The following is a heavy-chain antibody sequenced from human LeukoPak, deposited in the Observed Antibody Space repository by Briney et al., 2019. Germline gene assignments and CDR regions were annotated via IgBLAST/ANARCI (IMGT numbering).Heavy chain of an antibody. V-gene: IGHV3-74*01. J-gene: IGHJ4*02. CDR3: ARGRGAPWIAQDY. CDR2: INSDGSST. D-gene: IGHD3-10*01. Sequence: GGSLRLSCAASGFTFSSYWMHWVRQAPGNGLVWVSRINSDGSSTSYADSVKGRFTISRDNAKNTLYLQMNSLRAEDTAVYYCARGRGAPWIAQDYWGQGTLVTVSS. CDR1: GFTFSSYW.